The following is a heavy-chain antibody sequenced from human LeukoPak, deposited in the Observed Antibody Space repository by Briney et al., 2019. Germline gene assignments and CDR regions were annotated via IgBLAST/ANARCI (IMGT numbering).Heavy chain of an antibody. D-gene: IGHD3-10*01. V-gene: IGHV4-34*01. CDR2: INHSGST. CDR1: GGSFSGYY. CDR3: ARHYDSGTYPLDY. Sequence: SETLSLTCAVYGGSFSGYYWSWIRQPPGKGLEWIGEINHSGSTNYNPSLKSRVTISLDTSKNQFSLTLTSVTAADTAVYYCARHYDSGTYPLDYWGPGTLVTVSS. J-gene: IGHJ4*02.